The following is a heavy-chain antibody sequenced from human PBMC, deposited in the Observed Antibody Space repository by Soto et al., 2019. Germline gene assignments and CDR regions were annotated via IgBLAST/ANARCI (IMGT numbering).Heavy chain of an antibody. CDR1: GGSISSGDYY. Sequence: QVQLQESGPGLVKPSQTLSLTCTVSGGSISSGDYYWSWIRQPPGKGLEWIGYIYYSGSTYYNPSLKSRVTISVDTSKNQFSLKLSSVTAADTAVYYCARSLAGGGYLYSFDYWGQGTLVTVSS. D-gene: IGHD3-22*01. CDR3: ARSLAGGGYLYSFDY. V-gene: IGHV4-30-4*01. CDR2: IYYSGST. J-gene: IGHJ4*02.